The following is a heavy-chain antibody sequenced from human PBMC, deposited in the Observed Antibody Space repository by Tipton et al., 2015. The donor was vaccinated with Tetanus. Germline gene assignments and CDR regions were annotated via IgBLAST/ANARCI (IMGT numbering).Heavy chain of an antibody. CDR1: GFTLSNYV. J-gene: IGHJ6*02. CDR2: ISSRSTTM. D-gene: IGHD6-19*01. Sequence: SLRLSCAASGFTLSNYVMHWVRQAPGKGLEWVSYISSRSTTMYYADSVKGRFTISRDNLKNSLYLQMDSLRDEDTAVYYCARGNSGWYFAGMDVWGQGTTVTVSS. CDR3: ARGNSGWYFAGMDV. V-gene: IGHV3-48*02.